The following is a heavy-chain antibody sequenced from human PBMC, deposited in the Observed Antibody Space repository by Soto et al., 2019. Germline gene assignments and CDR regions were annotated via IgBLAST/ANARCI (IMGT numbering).Heavy chain of an antibody. CDR3: ARVQGTSGGTPFDY. V-gene: IGHV1-69*01. Sequence: QVQLVQSGAEVKKPGSSVKVSCKASGGTFSSYAISWVRQAPGQGLEWMGGSIPIFGTANYAQKFQGRVTITADESTSTAYRELRSLRSEDTAVYYCARVQGTSGGTPFDYWGQGTLVTVSS. J-gene: IGHJ4*02. CDR2: SIPIFGTA. CDR1: GGTFSSYA. D-gene: IGHD3-10*01.